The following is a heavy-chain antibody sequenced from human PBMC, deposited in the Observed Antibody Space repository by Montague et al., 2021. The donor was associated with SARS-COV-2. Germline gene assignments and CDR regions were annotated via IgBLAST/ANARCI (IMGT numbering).Heavy chain of an antibody. V-gene: IGHV4-31*03. Sequence: TLSLTCTVSGGSISSGDYYWTWIRQHPGKGLEWIGYISDSGSTYYNPSLKSRISMSADPSKNQFSLKVNSVTAADTAVYYCAGEQADERGDFDYWGPGTLVTVSS. CDR3: AGEQADERGDFDY. CDR2: ISDSGST. D-gene: IGHD3-16*01. J-gene: IGHJ4*02. CDR1: GGSISSGDYY.